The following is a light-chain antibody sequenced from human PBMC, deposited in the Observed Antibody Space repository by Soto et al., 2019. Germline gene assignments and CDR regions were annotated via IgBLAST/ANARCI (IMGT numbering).Light chain of an antibody. Sequence: QSVLTQPTSASGTPGQRVTISCSGRRSNIASNTVNWYQQLPGTAPKLLIYNNNHRPSGVLDRFSGSKSGTSASLAISGLQSEDEADYYCASWDDSLNGPLFGGGTKLTVL. J-gene: IGLJ2*01. CDR1: RSNIASNT. CDR2: NNN. CDR3: ASWDDSLNGPL. V-gene: IGLV1-44*01.